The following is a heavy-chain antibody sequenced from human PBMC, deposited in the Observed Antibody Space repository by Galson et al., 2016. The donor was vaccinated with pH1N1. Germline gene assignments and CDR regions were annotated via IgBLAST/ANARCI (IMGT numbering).Heavy chain of an antibody. V-gene: IGHV4-61*02. CDR2: IYISGST. D-gene: IGHD6-6*01. CDR1: GGSISSGSYY. Sequence: TLSLTCTVSGGSISSGSYYWSWFRQPAGKGLEWIGRIYISGSTSYNLSLKSRVTILLDTSKDQFSLRLSSVTAADTAVYYCARAAGLEYNSCAGSYYYMDVWGKGTTVTVSS. J-gene: IGHJ6*03. CDR3: ARAAGLEYNSCAGSYYYMDV.